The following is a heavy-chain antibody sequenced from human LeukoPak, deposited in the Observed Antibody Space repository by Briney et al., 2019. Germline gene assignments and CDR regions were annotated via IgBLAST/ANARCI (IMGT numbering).Heavy chain of an antibody. D-gene: IGHD3-16*01. CDR3: ARVVRSNLLGY. J-gene: IGHJ4*03. CDR1: GGTFSSYT. Sequence: GASVKISCKASGGTFSSYTISWVRQAPGQGLEWMGRIIPIIGIANYGLKVHGRVTITADKSTSTAYMELSSLRTEDTGVDYCARVVRSNLLGYWGQGTLGTVSS. V-gene: IGHV1-69*02. CDR2: IIPIIGIA.